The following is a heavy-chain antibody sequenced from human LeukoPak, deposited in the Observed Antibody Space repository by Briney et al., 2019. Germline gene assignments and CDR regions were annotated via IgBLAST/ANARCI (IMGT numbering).Heavy chain of an antibody. D-gene: IGHD3-10*01. V-gene: IGHV3-30-3*01. Sequence: TGGSLRLSCAASGFTFSSYAMHWVRQAPGKGLEWVAVISYDGSNKYYADSVKGRFTISRDNSKNTLYLQMNSLRAEDTAVYYCARVHFGELLSPADYWGQGTLVTVSS. CDR1: GFTFSSYA. J-gene: IGHJ4*02. CDR3: ARVHFGELLSPADY. CDR2: ISYDGSNK.